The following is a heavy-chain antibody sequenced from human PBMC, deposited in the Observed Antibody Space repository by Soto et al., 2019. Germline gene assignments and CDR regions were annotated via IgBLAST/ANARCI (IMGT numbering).Heavy chain of an antibody. Sequence: EVQLWESGGGLVQPGGSLRLSCAASGSTFSSYAMSWVRQAPGKGLEWVSVISGSGDSTYYADSVKGRFTISRDNSKNTLYLQMISLRAEDTAVYYCARELGYCSGGSCYMNGAFDFWGQGTMVTVSS. CDR2: ISGSGDST. CDR1: GSTFSSYA. D-gene: IGHD2-15*01. V-gene: IGHV3-23*01. CDR3: ARELGYCSGGSCYMNGAFDF. J-gene: IGHJ3*01.